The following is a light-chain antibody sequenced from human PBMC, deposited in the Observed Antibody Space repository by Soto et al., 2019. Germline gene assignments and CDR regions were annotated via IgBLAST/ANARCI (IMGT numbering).Light chain of an antibody. V-gene: IGKV1-5*01. CDR1: QSLNNG. CDR3: QQYYRSSIT. Sequence: DIQMAQSPSTLSASVGDRVTITCRASQSLNNGLAWYQQKPGKAPKLLIYDASTLERVVPSRFSGTGSWTEFTLTISSLQPDEFATYYCQQYYRSSITFGQVTRLQIK. J-gene: IGKJ5*01. CDR2: DAS.